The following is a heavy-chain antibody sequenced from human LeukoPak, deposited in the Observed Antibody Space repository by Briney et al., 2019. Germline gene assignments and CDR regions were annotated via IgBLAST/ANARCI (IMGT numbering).Heavy chain of an antibody. V-gene: IGHV4-59*01. CDR2: IYHSGST. J-gene: IGHJ3*02. Sequence: SETLSLTCAVYGGSFSGYYWSWIRQPPGKGLEWIGYIYHSGSTSYHPSLKSRVTISVDTSKNQFSLKLSSVTAADTAVYYCARVYYDRSGYYSLGAFDIWGQGTMVTVSS. D-gene: IGHD3-22*01. CDR3: ARVYYDRSGYYSLGAFDI. CDR1: GGSFSGYY.